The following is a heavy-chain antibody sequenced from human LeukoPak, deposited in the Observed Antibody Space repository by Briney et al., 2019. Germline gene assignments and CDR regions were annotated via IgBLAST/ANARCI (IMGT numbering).Heavy chain of an antibody. D-gene: IGHD2-2*01. V-gene: IGHV1-69*13. CDR2: IIPIFGTA. Sequence: ASVKVSCKASGGTFSSYAISWVRQAPGQGLEWMGGIIPIFGTANYVQKFQGRVTITADESTSTAYMELSSLRSEDTAVYYCASSIVVVPAATFGAFDIWGQGTMVTVSS. CDR3: ASSIVVVPAATFGAFDI. CDR1: GGTFSSYA. J-gene: IGHJ3*02.